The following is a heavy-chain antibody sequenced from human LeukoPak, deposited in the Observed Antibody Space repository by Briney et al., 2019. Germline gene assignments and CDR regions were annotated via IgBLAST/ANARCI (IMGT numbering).Heavy chain of an antibody. V-gene: IGHV3-74*01. CDR1: GFTFSSYW. J-gene: IGHJ4*02. Sequence: QTGGSLRLSCAASGFTFSSYWMHWVRQAPGKGLVWVSRINSDGSSTSYADSVKGRFTISRDNAKNTLYLQMNSLRAEDTAVYYCARDSYYDFWSGYPSLPAFDYWGQGTLVTVSS. CDR2: INSDGSST. D-gene: IGHD3-3*01. CDR3: ARDSYYDFWSGYPSLPAFDY.